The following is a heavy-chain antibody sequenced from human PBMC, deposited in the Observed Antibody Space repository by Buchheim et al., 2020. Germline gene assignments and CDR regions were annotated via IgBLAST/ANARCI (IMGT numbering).Heavy chain of an antibody. J-gene: IGHJ6*02. V-gene: IGHV1-8*01. CDR3: ARGRQQRLVLGYYYGMDV. CDR2: MNPNRGNT. CDR1: GYTFTSYD. D-gene: IGHD6-13*01. Sequence: QVQLVQSGAEVKKPGASVKVSCKASGYTFTSYDINWVRQATGQGLEWMGWMNPNRGNTGYAQKFQGRVTMPSNTSISTPYMELSSLRSEDTAVYYCARGRQQRLVLGYYYGMDVWGQGTT.